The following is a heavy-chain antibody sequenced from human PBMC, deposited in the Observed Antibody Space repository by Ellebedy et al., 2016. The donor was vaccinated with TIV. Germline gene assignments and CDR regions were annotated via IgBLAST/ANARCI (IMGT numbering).Heavy chain of an antibody. Sequence: GESLKISCAASGLTFDDYAMHWVRQAPGKGLEWVSLISGDGDSTFYGDSVRGRFTISRDNSKNSLYLQMNSLRTEDTALYYCARESGYYDSWGQGTLVTVSS. CDR3: ARESGYYDS. J-gene: IGHJ4*02. D-gene: IGHD3-3*01. CDR2: ISGDGDST. CDR1: GLTFDDYA. V-gene: IGHV3-43*02.